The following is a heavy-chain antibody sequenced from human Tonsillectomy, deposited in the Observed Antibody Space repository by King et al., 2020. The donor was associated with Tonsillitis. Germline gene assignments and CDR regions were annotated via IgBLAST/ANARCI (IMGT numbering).Heavy chain of an antibody. D-gene: IGHD5-24*01. CDR3: ARDFDGYNWGGTFDY. CDR2: ISYDGSNK. J-gene: IGHJ4*02. V-gene: IGHV3-30*04. Sequence: VQLVESGGGVVQPGKSLRLSCAASGFTFSNYAIHWVRQAPGKGLEWVALISYDGSNKYYADYVKGRFTISSDSSKNTLYLQMNSLRAEDTAVYYCARDFDGYNWGGTFDYWGQGTLVTVSS. CDR1: GFTFSNYA.